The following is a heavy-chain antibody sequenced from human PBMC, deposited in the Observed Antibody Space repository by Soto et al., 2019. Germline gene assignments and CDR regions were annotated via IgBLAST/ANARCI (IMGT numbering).Heavy chain of an antibody. V-gene: IGHV1-18*01. J-gene: IGHJ3*02. CDR1: GYTFTSYG. Sequence: ASVKVSCKASGYTFTSYGISWVRQAPGQGLEWMGWISANNGSTNYAQNLQGWVTMTRDTSTSTAYMELSRLTSDDTAVYYSARTRARSDYDDLPVGNDAFDIWGQGTMVTVSS. CDR3: ARTRARSDYDDLPVGNDAFDI. D-gene: IGHD4-17*01. CDR2: ISANNGST.